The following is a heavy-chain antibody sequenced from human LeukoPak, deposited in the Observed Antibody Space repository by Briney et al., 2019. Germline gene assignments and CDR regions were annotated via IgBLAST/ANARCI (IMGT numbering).Heavy chain of an antibody. V-gene: IGHV3-23*01. D-gene: IGHD6-13*01. CDR3: ARVRSYSSSWYDY. J-gene: IGHJ4*02. CDR1: GFTFSSYA. CDR2: ISGSGGST. Sequence: GGSLRLSCAASGFTFSSYAMSWVRQAPGKGLEWVSAISGSGGSTYYADSVKGRFTISRDNSKNTLYLQMNSLRAEDTAVYYCARVRSYSSSWYDYWGQGTLVTVSS.